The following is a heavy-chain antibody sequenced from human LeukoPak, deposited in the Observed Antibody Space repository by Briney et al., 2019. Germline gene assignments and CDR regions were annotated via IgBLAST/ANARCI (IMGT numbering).Heavy chain of an antibody. V-gene: IGHV3-74*01. CDR3: ARDQLSYCDGDCP. CDR1: GFTFSNYW. D-gene: IGHD2-21*02. CDR2: INGDGSDT. Sequence: GGSRRLSCAASGFTFSNYWMHWVRQVPGKGPEWVSHINGDGSDTGYADSVKGRFTISRDNRKNTVYLQMNSLRAEDTAVYYCARDQLSYCDGDCPWGQGTLVTVSS. J-gene: IGHJ5*02.